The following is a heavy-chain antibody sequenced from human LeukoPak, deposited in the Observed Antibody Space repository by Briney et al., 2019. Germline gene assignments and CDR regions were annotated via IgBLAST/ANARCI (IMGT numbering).Heavy chain of an antibody. V-gene: IGHV3-30*02. J-gene: IGHJ3*02. CDR2: IRYDGSNK. CDR1: GFTFSSYG. Sequence: QPGGSLRLSCAASGFTFSSYGMHWVRQAPSKGLEWVAVIRYDGSNKYYADSVKGRFTISRDNSKNTLYLQMGSLRGEDMAVYYCARKRLTGATHGAFDIWGQGTMVTVSS. D-gene: IGHD1-20*01. CDR3: ARKRLTGATHGAFDI.